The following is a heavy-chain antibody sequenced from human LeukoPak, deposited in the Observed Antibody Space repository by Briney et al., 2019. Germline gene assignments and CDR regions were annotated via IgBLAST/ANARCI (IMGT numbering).Heavy chain of an antibody. V-gene: IGHV5-51*01. CDR2: IYPGDSDT. Sequence: GESLKISCKGSGYSFTSYWIGWVRQMPGKGLEWMGIIYPGDSDTRYSPSFQGQVTISADKSISTAYLQWSRLKASDTAMYYCARCLGYCSSWKWWFDPWGQGTLVTVSS. D-gene: IGHD2-2*01. J-gene: IGHJ5*02. CDR1: GYSFTSYW. CDR3: ARCLGYCSSWKWWFDP.